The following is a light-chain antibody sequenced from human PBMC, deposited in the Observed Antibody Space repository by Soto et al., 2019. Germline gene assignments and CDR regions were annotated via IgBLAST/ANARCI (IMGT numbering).Light chain of an antibody. Sequence: QSVLTQPASVSGSPGQSITISCTRANSDVGNYYYVSWYQHRPGKAPKLLIYQVTNRPSRVSNRFSGSKSGNTASLTISGLQADDEADYYCTSYSSSDIFYVFGTGTKVTVL. V-gene: IGLV2-14*01. CDR1: NSDVGNYYY. J-gene: IGLJ1*01. CDR3: TSYSSSDIFYV. CDR2: QVT.